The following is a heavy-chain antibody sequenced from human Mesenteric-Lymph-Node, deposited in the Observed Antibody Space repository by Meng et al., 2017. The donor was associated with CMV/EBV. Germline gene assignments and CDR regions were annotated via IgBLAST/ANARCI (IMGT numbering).Heavy chain of an antibody. J-gene: IGHJ4*02. CDR1: GFTFTNAW. D-gene: IGHD1-26*01. CDR2: INNDGSST. V-gene: IGHV3-74*01. CDR3: AREMSSGSLAFDY. Sequence: GGSLRLSCTASGFTFTNAWMHWVRQAPGKGLVWVSRINNDGSSTNYADSVKGRFTISRDNAKNTLYLQMNSLRAEDTAVYYCAREMSSGSLAFDYWGQGTLVTVSS.